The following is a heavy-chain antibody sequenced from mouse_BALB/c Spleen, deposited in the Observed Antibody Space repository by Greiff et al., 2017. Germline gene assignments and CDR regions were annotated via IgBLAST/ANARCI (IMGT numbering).Heavy chain of an antibody. CDR1: GFNIKDYY. CDR3: NAWRGNYAMDY. CDR2: IDPENGDT. V-gene: IGHV14-4*02. Sequence: EVKLVESGAELVRSGASVKLSCTASGFNIKDYYMHWVKQRPEQGLEWIGWIDPENGDTEYAPKFQGKATMTADTSSNTAYLQLSSLTSEDTAVYYCNAWRGNYAMDYWGQGTSVTVSS. J-gene: IGHJ4*01.